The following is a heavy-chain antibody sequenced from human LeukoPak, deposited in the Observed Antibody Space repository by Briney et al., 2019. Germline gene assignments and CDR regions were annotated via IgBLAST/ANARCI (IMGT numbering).Heavy chain of an antibody. CDR2: IKPKTDGETT. J-gene: IGHJ4*02. D-gene: IGHD2-21*01. CDR1: GFTFSNAY. Sequence: GSLRLSCAASGFTFSNAYMNWVRQAPGKGLEWVGRIKPKTDGETTEYAAPVKGRFSISRGDSKNMLYLQMNSLKTEDTAVYYCITPLPYSAQGGQGTLVTVSS. V-gene: IGHV3-15*07. CDR3: ITPLPYSAQ.